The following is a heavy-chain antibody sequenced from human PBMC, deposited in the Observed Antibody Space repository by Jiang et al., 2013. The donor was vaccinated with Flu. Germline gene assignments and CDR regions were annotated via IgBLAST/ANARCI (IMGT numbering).Heavy chain of an antibody. CDR3: ARTITYYYDSSRPDAFDI. CDR1: GYSFTSYW. V-gene: IGHV5-51*01. Sequence: GAEVKKPGESLKISCKGSGYSFTSYWIGWVRQMPGKGLEWMGIIYPGDSDTRYSPSFQGQVTISADKSISTAYLQWSSLKASDTAMYYCARTITYYYDSSRPDAFDIWGQRDNGHRLF. D-gene: IGHD3-22*01. CDR2: IYPGDSDT. J-gene: IGHJ3*02.